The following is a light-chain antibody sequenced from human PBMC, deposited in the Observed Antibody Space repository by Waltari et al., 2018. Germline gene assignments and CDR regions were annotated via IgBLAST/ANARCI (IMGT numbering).Light chain of an antibody. CDR2: DTS. J-gene: IGKJ1*01. CDR3: QKYGTLPAT. CDR1: QSINKY. V-gene: IGKV3-20*01. Sequence: EIVLTQSPDTLSLSPGKIATLSCRARQSINKYLAWYQQKPDQAPRLLIYDTSTRATGIPDRFSGSGCGTDFSLTISRLEPEDFAVYYCQKYGTLPATFGKGNKVELK.